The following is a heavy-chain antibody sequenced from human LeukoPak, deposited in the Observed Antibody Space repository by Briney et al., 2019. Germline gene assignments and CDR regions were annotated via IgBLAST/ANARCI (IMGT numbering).Heavy chain of an antibody. CDR3: ARGAGRYFDWLLSPDAFDI. CDR1: GFTFSDYY. D-gene: IGHD3-9*01. V-gene: IGHV3-11*04. J-gene: IGHJ3*02. CDR2: ISSSGSTI. Sequence: PGGSLRLSCAASGFTFSDYYMSWIRQAPGKGLEWVSYISSSGSTIYYAGSVKGRFTISRDNAKNSLYLQMNSLRAEDTAVYYCARGAGRYFDWLLSPDAFDIWGQGTMVTVSS.